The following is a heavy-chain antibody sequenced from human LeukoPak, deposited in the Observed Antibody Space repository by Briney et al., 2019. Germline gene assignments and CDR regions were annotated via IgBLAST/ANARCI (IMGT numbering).Heavy chain of an antibody. Sequence: GSSVKISCKSSGGTLSSYAISWVRQAPGQGLEWMGGIIPMLGTANYAQKFQGRATITADETTSTAYMELSSLRSEDTAVFYCAANHYYDSNGYYRGDYWGQGTLVTVPS. V-gene: IGHV1-69*01. J-gene: IGHJ4*02. D-gene: IGHD3-22*01. CDR2: IIPMLGTA. CDR3: AANHYYDSNGYYRGDY. CDR1: GGTLSSYA.